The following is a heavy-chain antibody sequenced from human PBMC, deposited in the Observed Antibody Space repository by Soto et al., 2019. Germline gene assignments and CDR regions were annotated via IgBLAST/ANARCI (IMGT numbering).Heavy chain of an antibody. CDR3: ARDGGSIAPRVVVVDGMDV. V-gene: IGHV1-2*04. D-gene: IGHD6-6*01. CDR2: INPNSGGT. Sequence: ASVKVSCKASGYTFTGCYMHWVRQAPGQGLEWMGWINPNSGGTNYAQKFQGWVTMTRDTSISTAYMELSRLRSDDTAVYYCARDGGSIAPRVVVVDGMDVWGQGTTVTVSS. CDR1: GYTFTGCY. J-gene: IGHJ6*02.